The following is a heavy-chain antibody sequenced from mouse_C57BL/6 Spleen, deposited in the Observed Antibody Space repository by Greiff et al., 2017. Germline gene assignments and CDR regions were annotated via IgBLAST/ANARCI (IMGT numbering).Heavy chain of an antibody. CDR3: ARRGSSGYVS. D-gene: IGHD3-2*02. V-gene: IGHV1-26*01. CDR1: GYTFTDYY. CDR2: INPNNGGT. J-gene: IGHJ2*01. Sequence: EVQLQQSGPELVKPGASVKISCKASGYTFTDYYMNWVKQSHGKSLEWIGDINPNNGGTSYNQKFKGKATLTVDKSSSTAYMELRSLTSEDSAVYYWARRGSSGYVSWGQGTTLTVSS.